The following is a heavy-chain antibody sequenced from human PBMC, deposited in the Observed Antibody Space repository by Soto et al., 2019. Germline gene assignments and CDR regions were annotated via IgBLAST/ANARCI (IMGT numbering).Heavy chain of an antibody. J-gene: IGHJ4*02. V-gene: IGHV1-18*01. CDR1: GYTFTSYG. Sequence: GASVKVSCKASGYTFTSYGISWVRQAPGQGLEWMGWISAYNGNTNYAQKLQGRVTMTTDTSTSTAYMELRSLRSDDTAVYYCARDHGLVVVVPAASGDSLWGQGTLVIVSS. CDR2: ISAYNGNT. CDR3: ARDHGLVVVVPAASGDSL. D-gene: IGHD2-2*01.